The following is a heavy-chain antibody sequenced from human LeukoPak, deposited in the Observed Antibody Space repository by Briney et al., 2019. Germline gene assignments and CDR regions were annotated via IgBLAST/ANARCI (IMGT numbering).Heavy chain of an antibody. CDR3: ASLRAPVWFGELYGWFDP. V-gene: IGHV4-34*01. Sequence: SETLSLTCTVSGYSIKSDYYWSWIRQPPGKGLEWIGEINHSGSTNYNPSLKSRVTISVDTSKNQFSLKLSSVTAADTAVYYCASLRAPVWFGELYGWFDPWGQGTLVTVSS. CDR1: GYSIKSDYY. CDR2: INHSGST. D-gene: IGHD3-10*01. J-gene: IGHJ5*02.